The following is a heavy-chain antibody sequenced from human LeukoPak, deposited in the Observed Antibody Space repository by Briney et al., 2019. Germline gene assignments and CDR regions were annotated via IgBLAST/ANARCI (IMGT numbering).Heavy chain of an antibody. V-gene: IGHV3-66*01. CDR3: ARETYYYDSSGYEYYFDY. CDR2: IYSGGST. Sequence: GGSLRLSCAASGFTVSSNYMSWARQAPGKGLEWVSVIYSGGSTYYADSVKGRFTISRDNSKNTLYLQMNSLRAEDTAVYCCARETYYYDSSGYEYYFDYWGQGTLVTVSS. CDR1: GFTVSSNY. J-gene: IGHJ4*02. D-gene: IGHD3-22*01.